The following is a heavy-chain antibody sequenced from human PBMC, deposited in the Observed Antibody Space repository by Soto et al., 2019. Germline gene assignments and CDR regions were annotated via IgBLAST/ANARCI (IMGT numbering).Heavy chain of an antibody. CDR1: GGTFSSYA. V-gene: IGHV1-69*01. CDR2: IIHIFGTA. CDR3: CLYYYHSSGPRQRWYFDL. D-gene: IGHD3-22*01. Sequence: QVQLVQSGAEVQKPGSSVKVSSKASGGTFSSYAISWVRQAPGQGLEWMGGIIHIFGTANYAQRFQGRVTITADESTSTAYMELSNLRSEDTAVYYCCLYYYHSSGPRQRWYFDLWGRGSLVAVSS. J-gene: IGHJ2*01.